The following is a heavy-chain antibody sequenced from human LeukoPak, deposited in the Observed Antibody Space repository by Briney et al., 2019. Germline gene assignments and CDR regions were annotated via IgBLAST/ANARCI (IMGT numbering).Heavy chain of an antibody. D-gene: IGHD3-22*01. Sequence: SQTLSLTCAVSGGSISSGGYSWSWIRQPPGKGLEWIGYIYYSGSTYYNPSLKSRVTISVDTSKNQFSLKLSSVTAADTAVYYCAREKIGYYDSSGRGWFDPWGQGILVTVSS. V-gene: IGHV4-30-4*07. CDR3: AREKIGYYDSSGRGWFDP. CDR2: IYYSGST. CDR1: GGSISSGGYS. J-gene: IGHJ5*02.